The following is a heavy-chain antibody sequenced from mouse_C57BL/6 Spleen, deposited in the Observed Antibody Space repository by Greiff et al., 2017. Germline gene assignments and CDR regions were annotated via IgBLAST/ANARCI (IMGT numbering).Heavy chain of an antibody. CDR3: AKLNSNFGYFEC. D-gene: IGHD2-5*01. V-gene: IGHV1-81*01. CDR2: IYPRSGNT. J-gene: IGHJ2*01. Sequence: QVQLQQSGAELARPGASVKLSCKASGYTFTSYGISWVKQRTGQGLEWIGEIYPRSGNTYYNEKFKGKATLTADTSSSTAYMELRSLTSEDSAVYFGAKLNSNFGYFECWGQGATLTVS. CDR1: GYTFTSYG.